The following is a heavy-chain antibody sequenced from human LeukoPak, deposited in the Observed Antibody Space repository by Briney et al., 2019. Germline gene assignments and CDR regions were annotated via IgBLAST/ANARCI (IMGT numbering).Heavy chain of an antibody. Sequence: GGSLRLSCAASGFKFDDYTMHWVRQAPGKGLEWVSLITWSGGSRFYADSVKGRFTISRDNSKNSLYLQMNSLTTEDTALYYCAKNGPRYGDYAGYCYYWGQGTLVTVSS. J-gene: IGHJ4*02. CDR1: GFKFDDYT. CDR3: AKNGPRYGDYAGYCYY. V-gene: IGHV3-43*01. CDR2: ITWSGGSR. D-gene: IGHD4-17*01.